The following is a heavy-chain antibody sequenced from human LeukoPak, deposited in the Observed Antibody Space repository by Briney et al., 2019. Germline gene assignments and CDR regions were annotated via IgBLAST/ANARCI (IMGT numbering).Heavy chain of an antibody. Sequence: GASVKVSCKASGYTFTSYGISWVRQAPGQGLEWMGWISAYNGNTNYAQKLQGRVTMTTDTSTSTAYMELRSLRSDDTAVYYCARHEYLSGSSHYFDYWGQGTLVTVSS. CDR3: ARHEYLSGSSHYFDY. V-gene: IGHV1-18*01. CDR1: GYTFTSYG. CDR2: ISAYNGNT. J-gene: IGHJ4*02. D-gene: IGHD1-26*01.